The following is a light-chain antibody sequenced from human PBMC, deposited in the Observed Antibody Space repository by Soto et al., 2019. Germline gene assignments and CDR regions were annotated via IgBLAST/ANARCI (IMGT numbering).Light chain of an antibody. Sequence: DIHMTQSPSSLSASVGDRVTITFRASQSISSYLNWYQQKPGKAPKLLIYAASSLQSGVPSRFSGSGSGTDFTLTISSLQPEDFATYYCQQSYSTPRTLGQGTKVDIK. CDR3: QQSYSTPRT. V-gene: IGKV1-39*01. CDR1: QSISSY. CDR2: AAS. J-gene: IGKJ1*01.